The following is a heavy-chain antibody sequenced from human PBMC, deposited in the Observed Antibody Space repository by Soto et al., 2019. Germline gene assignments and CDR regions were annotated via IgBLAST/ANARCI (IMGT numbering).Heavy chain of an antibody. CDR1: GGSFSGYY. CDR3: ARNYGSGSYRTIDY. Sequence: QVQLQQWGAGLLKPSETLSLTCAVYGGSFSGYYWSWIRQPPGKGLEWIGEINHSGSTNYNPSLKSRVSISVDTSKNHVSLKLSSVTAADPAVYYCARNYGSGSYRTIDYWGQGTLVTVSS. V-gene: IGHV4-34*01. D-gene: IGHD3-10*01. J-gene: IGHJ4*02. CDR2: INHSGST.